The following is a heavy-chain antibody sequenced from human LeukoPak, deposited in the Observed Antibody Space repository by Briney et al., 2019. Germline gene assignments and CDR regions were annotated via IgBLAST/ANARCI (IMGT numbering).Heavy chain of an antibody. CDR1: GFTFSSYW. D-gene: IGHD3-9*01. J-gene: IGHJ4*02. CDR3: ASDESQAILRYFDWFRY. V-gene: IGHV3-7*01. Sequence: GGSLRLSCAASGFTFSSYWMSWVRQAPGKGVEWVANIKQDGSEKYYVDSVKGRFTISRDNAKNSLYLQMNSLRAEDTAVYYCASDESQAILRYFDWFRYWGQGTLVTVSS. CDR2: IKQDGSEK.